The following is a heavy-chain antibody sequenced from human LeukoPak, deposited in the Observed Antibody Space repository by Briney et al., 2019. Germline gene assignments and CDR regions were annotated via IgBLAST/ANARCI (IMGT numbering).Heavy chain of an antibody. D-gene: IGHD6-19*01. V-gene: IGHV1-2*02. Sequence: ASVKVSCKASGYTFTGYYMHWVRQAPGQGLEWMGWINPNSGGTNYAQKFQGRVTMTRDPSISTAYMELSRLRSDDTAVYYCARDRDGKAVAANRGDYWGQGTLVTVSS. CDR1: GYTFTGYY. J-gene: IGHJ4*02. CDR3: ARDRDGKAVAANRGDY. CDR2: INPNSGGT.